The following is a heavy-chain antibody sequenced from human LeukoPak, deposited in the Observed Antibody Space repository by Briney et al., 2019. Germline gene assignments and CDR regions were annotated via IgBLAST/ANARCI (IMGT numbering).Heavy chain of an antibody. CDR1: GYNFTNYW. V-gene: IGHV5-51*01. CDR3: ARSLLAARPRFAFDI. D-gene: IGHD6-6*01. Sequence: GESLKISCKGSGYNFTNYWIGWVRQMPGKGLEWMGINYPGDSNTRYSPSFQGQVTISVDKTISTACLQWASLKASDTAMYYCARSLLAARPRFAFDIWGQGTMVSVSS. CDR2: NYPGDSNT. J-gene: IGHJ3*02.